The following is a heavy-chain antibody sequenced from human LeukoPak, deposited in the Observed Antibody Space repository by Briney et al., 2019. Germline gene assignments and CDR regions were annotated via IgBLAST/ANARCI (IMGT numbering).Heavy chain of an antibody. CDR1: GYTFTSYD. Sequence: GASVKVSCKASGYTFTSYDINWVRQATGQGLEWVGWMNPNSGNTGYAQKFQGRVTMTRNTSISTAYMELSSLRAEDTAVYYCARGQQLHFTLNWFDPWGQGTLVTVSS. V-gene: IGHV1-8*01. D-gene: IGHD6-13*01. J-gene: IGHJ5*02. CDR3: ARGQQLHFTLNWFDP. CDR2: MNPNSGNT.